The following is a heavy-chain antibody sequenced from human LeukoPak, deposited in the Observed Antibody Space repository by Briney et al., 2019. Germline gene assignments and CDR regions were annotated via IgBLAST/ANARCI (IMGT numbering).Heavy chain of an antibody. D-gene: IGHD2-8*01. CDR1: GFTFSTYS. J-gene: IGHJ4*02. V-gene: IGHV3-21*01. CDR3: ASSPNFSEAFDN. CDR2: ISSRGSYI. Sequence: GGSLRLSCAASGFTFSTYSMNWVRQAPGKGLEWVSSISSRGSYIQYADSVRGRFTFSRDNAKNSLSLQMNSLRAEDTALYYCASSPNFSEAFDNWGRGTLVIVSS.